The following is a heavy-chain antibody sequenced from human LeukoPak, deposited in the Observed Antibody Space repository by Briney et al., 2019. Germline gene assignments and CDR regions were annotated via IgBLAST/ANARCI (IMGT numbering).Heavy chain of an antibody. Sequence: SETLSLTCTVSGGSISSSSYYWSWIRQPPGKGLEWIGSIYYSGSTYYNPSLKSRVTISVDTSKNQFSLKLSSVTAADTAVYYCARHETTVPYFDYWGQGTLVTVSS. J-gene: IGHJ4*02. D-gene: IGHD4-17*01. CDR1: GGSISSSSYY. V-gene: IGHV4-39*01. CDR2: IYYSGST. CDR3: ARHETTVPYFDY.